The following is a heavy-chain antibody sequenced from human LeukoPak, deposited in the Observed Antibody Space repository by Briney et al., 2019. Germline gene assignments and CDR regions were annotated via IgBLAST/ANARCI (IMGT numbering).Heavy chain of an antibody. CDR1: GFIFSNYW. V-gene: IGHV3-74*01. J-gene: IGHJ4*02. CDR3: ARIRGGYYSDF. Sequence: GGSLRLSCAASGFIFSNYWMYWVRQARGKGLVWVSRINSDGTTTTYADSVKGRFTISRDNAKNTLYLQMSSLTAEDTAVYYCARIRGGYYSDFWGQGTLVTVSS. CDR2: INSDGTTT. D-gene: IGHD3-22*01.